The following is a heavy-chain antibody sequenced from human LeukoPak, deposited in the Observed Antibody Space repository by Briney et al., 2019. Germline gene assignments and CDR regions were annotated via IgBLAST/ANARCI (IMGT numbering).Heavy chain of an antibody. Sequence: SETLSLTCTVSGGSISTYYWNWIRQPPGKGLEWIGYIYHSGSTNYNPSLQSRVTISVDTSKNQFSLNLNSVTAADTAVYYCARGGAARLHFQNWGQGTLVTVS. J-gene: IGHJ1*01. CDR1: GGSISTYY. CDR2: IYHSGST. D-gene: IGHD6-6*01. CDR3: ARGGAARLHFQN. V-gene: IGHV4-59*01.